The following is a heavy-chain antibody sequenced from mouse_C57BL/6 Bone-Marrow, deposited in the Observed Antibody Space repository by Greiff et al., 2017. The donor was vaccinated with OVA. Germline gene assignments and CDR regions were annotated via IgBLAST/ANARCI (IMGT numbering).Heavy chain of an antibody. Sequence: EVHLVESGGGLVQPGGSLKLSCAASGFTFSDYYMYWVRQTPEKRLEWVAYISNGGGSTYYPDTVKGRFTLSRDNAKNTLYLQMSRLKSEDTAMYYCTREGYYAMDYWGQGTSVTVSS. J-gene: IGHJ4*01. CDR1: GFTFSDYY. CDR3: TREGYYAMDY. CDR2: ISNGGGST. V-gene: IGHV5-12*01.